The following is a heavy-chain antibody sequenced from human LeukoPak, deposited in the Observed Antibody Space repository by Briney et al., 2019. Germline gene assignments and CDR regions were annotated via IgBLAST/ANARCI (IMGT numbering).Heavy chain of an antibody. D-gene: IGHD2-2*01. J-gene: IGHJ4*02. CDR3: ARDGGPNIVVLPDLFDY. Sequence: GGSLRLSRAASGFTFSSYGMHWVRQAPGKGLEWVAFIRYDGSNKYYADSVKGRFTISRDNSKNTLYLQMNSLRAEDTAVYYCARDGGPNIVVLPDLFDYWGQGTLVTVSS. CDR1: GFTFSSYG. CDR2: IRYDGSNK. V-gene: IGHV3-30*02.